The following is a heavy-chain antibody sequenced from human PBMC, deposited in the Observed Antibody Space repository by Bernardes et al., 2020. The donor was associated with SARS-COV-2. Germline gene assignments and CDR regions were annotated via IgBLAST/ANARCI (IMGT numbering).Heavy chain of an antibody. CDR2: ISSSGGTI. V-gene: IGHV3-48*03. CDR3: ARAIPGGYNWNEGYFAY. J-gene: IGHJ4*02. CDR1: GFTFTSYE. D-gene: IGHD1-1*01. Sequence: GGSLRLSCAASGFTFTSYEMNWVRQAPGKGLEWVSYISSSGGTIYYADSVKGRFTISRDNAKNSLYLQMNSLRAEDTAVYYCARAIPGGYNWNEGYFAYWGQGTLVTVSS.